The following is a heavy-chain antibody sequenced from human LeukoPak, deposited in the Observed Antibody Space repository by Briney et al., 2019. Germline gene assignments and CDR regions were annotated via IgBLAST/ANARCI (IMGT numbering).Heavy chain of an antibody. J-gene: IGHJ4*02. CDR3: VRGGIQVSGIDEIDY. Sequence: GGSLRLSCAASGFTFRSYDMHWVRQVPGKGLEWVSAVGISGDTYYAGSVKGRFTISRENAKNSLYLQMNSPTAGDTAVYYCVRGGIQVSGIDEIDYWGQGTLVTVSS. CDR2: VGISGDT. D-gene: IGHD6-19*01. V-gene: IGHV3-13*01. CDR1: GFTFRSYD.